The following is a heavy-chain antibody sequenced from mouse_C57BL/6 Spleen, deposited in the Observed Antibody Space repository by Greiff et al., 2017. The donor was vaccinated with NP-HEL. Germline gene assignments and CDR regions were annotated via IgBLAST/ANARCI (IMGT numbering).Heavy chain of an antibody. D-gene: IGHD2-5*01. J-gene: IGHJ1*03. CDR1: GYTFTDYE. Sequence: QVQLQQSGAELVRPGASVTLSCKASGYTFTDYEMHWVKQTPVHGLEWIGAIDPETGGTAYNQKFKGQAILTADKSSSTAYMELRSLTSEDSAVYYCTRDYSNSDWYFDDWGTGTTVTVSS. CDR2: IDPETGGT. V-gene: IGHV1-15*01. CDR3: TRDYSNSDWYFDD.